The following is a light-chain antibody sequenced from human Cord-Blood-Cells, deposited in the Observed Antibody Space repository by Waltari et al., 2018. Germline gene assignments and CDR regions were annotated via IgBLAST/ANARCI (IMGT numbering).Light chain of an antibody. CDR2: EGS. V-gene: IGLV2-23*01. J-gene: IGLJ1*01. CDR1: SSDVGSYNL. Sequence: QSALTQPASVSGSPGQSITISCTGTSSDVGSYNLVSWYQQHPGKAPKLMIYEGSKRXXGVXXXFSGSKSGXPASLTISGLQAEDEADYYCCSYAGSSTFVFGTGTKVTVL. CDR3: CSYAGSSTFV.